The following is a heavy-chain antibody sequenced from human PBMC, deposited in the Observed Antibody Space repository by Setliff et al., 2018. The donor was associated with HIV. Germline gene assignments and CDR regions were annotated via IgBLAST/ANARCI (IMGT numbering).Heavy chain of an antibody. V-gene: IGHV4-34*01. CDR3: ARDRDRKDTTYVRFDY. D-gene: IGHD4-17*01. CDR2: INHRGGT. J-gene: IGHJ4*02. CDR1: GSSLSDYY. Sequence: LSLTCAVYGSSLSDYYWNWIRQPPGKGLEWIGEINHRGGTNYNPSFRSRLAMSVDTSKNQFSLHLTSVTAADTAVYFCARDRDRKDTTYVRFDYWGQGILVTVSS.